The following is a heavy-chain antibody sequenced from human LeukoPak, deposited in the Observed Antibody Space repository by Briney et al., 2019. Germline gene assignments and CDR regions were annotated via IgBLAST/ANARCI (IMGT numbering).Heavy chain of an antibody. CDR1: GYTFTNYG. CDR3: ARVPLDDASGHYYPH. D-gene: IGHD3-22*01. Sequence: ASVKVSCKNSGYTFTNYGMHWVRQAPRQSPEWMGWINTGKGNSKSSQKFQDRVTLTRDTSASTAYMELNSLSSEDTAVYYCARVPLDDASGHYYPHWGQGTLVTVSS. V-gene: IGHV1-3*04. J-gene: IGHJ1*01. CDR2: INTGKGNS.